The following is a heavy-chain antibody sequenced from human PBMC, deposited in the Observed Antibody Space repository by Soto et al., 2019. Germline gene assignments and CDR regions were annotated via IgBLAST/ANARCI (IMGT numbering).Heavy chain of an antibody. J-gene: IGHJ4*02. Sequence: PSETLSLTCAVYGGSFSGYYWSWIRQPPGKGLEWIGEINHSGSTNYNPSLKSRVTISVDTSKNQFSLKLSSVTAADTAVYYCARVTHSDIVVVPAARGHFDYWGQGTLVTVSS. CDR2: INHSGST. D-gene: IGHD2-2*01. CDR3: ARVTHSDIVVVPAARGHFDY. V-gene: IGHV4-34*01. CDR1: GGSFSGYY.